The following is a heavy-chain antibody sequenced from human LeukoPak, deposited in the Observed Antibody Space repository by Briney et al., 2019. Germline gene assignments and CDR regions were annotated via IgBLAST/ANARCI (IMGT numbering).Heavy chain of an antibody. D-gene: IGHD2-15*01. CDR2: IIPILGIA. CDR3: ASGVVVVAATFGMDV. J-gene: IGHJ6*02. CDR1: GGTFSSYA. V-gene: IGHV1-69*04. Sequence: SVKVSCKASGGTFSSYAISWVGQAPGQGLEWMGRIIPILGIANYAQKFQGRVTITADKSTSTAYMELSSLRSEDTAVYYCASGVVVVAATFGMDVWGQGTTVTVSS.